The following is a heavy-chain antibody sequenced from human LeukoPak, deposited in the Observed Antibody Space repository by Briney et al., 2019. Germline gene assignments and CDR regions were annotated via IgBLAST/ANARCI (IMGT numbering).Heavy chain of an antibody. CDR3: ARDTAADTFDY. J-gene: IGHJ4*02. CDR1: GGSISSGGYY. D-gene: IGHD6-13*01. V-gene: IGHV4-30-2*01. Sequence: SQTLSLTCTVSGGSISSGGYYWSWIRQPPGKGLEWIGYIYHSGSTYYNPSLKSRVTISVDTSRNQFSLKLNSVTAADTAVYYCARDTAADTFDYWGQGTLVTASS. CDR2: IYHSGST.